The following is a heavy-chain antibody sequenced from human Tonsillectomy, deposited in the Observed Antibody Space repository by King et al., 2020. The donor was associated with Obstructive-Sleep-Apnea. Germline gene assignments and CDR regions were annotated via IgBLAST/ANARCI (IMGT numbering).Heavy chain of an antibody. CDR2: ISYYGSNK. D-gene: IGHD3-10*01. CDR3: ARSLWFGELSTGGFDY. J-gene: IGHJ4*02. V-gene: IGHV3-30-3*01. Sequence: VQLVESGGGVVQPGRSLRLPCAASGLNFRSYAMHWVRQAPGKGLEWVAIISYYGSNKYYADSVKGRFTISRDNSKNTLYLQMNSLRAEDTAVYYCARSLWFGELSTGGFDYWGQGTLVTVSS. CDR1: GLNFRSYA.